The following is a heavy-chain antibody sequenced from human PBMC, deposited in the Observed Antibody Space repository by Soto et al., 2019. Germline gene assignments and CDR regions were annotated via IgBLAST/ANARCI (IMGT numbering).Heavy chain of an antibody. Sequence: GGSLRLSCVASGFTFSSYSMNWVRQAPGKGLEWVSSISSSSSYIYYADSVKGRFTISRDNAKNSLYLQMNSLRAEDTAVYYCARENPHYYDSSGYYSDAFDIWGQGTMVTVSS. J-gene: IGHJ3*02. D-gene: IGHD3-22*01. CDR1: GFTFSSYS. CDR3: ARENPHYYDSSGYYSDAFDI. V-gene: IGHV3-21*01. CDR2: ISSSSSYI.